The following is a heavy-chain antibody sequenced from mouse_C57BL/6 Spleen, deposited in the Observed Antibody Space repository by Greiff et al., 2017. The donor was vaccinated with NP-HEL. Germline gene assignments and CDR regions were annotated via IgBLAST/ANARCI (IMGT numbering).Heavy chain of an antibody. Sequence: EVQGVESGGGLVKPGGSLKLSCAASGFTFSDYGMHWVRQAPEKGLEWVAYISSGSSTIYYADTVKGRFTISRDNAKNTLFLQMTSLRSEDTAMYYCANDYEDYAMDYWGQGTSVTVSS. J-gene: IGHJ4*01. V-gene: IGHV5-17*01. D-gene: IGHD2-4*01. CDR2: ISSGSSTI. CDR3: ANDYEDYAMDY. CDR1: GFTFSDYG.